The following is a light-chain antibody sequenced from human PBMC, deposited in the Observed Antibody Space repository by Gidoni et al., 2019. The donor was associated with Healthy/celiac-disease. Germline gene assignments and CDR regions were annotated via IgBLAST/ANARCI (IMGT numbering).Light chain of an antibody. CDR1: QSISSY. J-gene: IGKJ4*01. CDR2: AAS. V-gene: IGKV1-39*01. CDR3: QQSYSTPQLT. Sequence: DIQMTQSPSSLSASVGDRVTITCRASQSISSYLNWYQQKPGKAPKLLIYAASSLQSGVPSRFSGSGSGTDFTLTISSLQPEDFATYYCQQSYSTPQLTFXGXTQVEIK.